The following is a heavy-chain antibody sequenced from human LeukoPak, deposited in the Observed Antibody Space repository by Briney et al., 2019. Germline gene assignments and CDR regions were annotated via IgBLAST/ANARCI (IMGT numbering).Heavy chain of an antibody. D-gene: IGHD2-2*01. Sequence: SGGPLTLSWIASGFTFNLYDMHWVRQAPGKGLEYVSSISSSDGSTYYAVSVKGRFTISRDNSKNALYLQMGRLRREDIVVYYCVREERGQAMDYWGQGTLVTVSS. CDR2: ISSSDGST. J-gene: IGHJ4*02. V-gene: IGHV3-64*02. CDR3: VREERGQAMDY. CDR1: GFTFNLYD.